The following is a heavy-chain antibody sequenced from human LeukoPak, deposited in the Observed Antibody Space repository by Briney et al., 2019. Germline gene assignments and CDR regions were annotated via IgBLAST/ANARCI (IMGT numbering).Heavy chain of an antibody. CDR3: ARGSSVVALD. CDR2: ITSEGSST. V-gene: IGHV3-74*01. J-gene: IGHJ4*02. CDR1: GFTFSSYW. Sequence: AGSLRLSCAASGFTFSSYWMHWVRQVPGKRLVWVSRITSEGSSTSYADSVKGRFTISRDNAKTTLYLQMNSLRAEDTAVYYCARGSSVVALDWGQGTLVTVSS. D-gene: IGHD2-15*01.